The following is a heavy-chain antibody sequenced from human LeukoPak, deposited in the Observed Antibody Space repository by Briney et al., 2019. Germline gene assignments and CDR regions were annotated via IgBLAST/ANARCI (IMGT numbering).Heavy chain of an antibody. D-gene: IGHD6-13*01. CDR1: GFTFSDYY. CDR2: ISSSGSTI. J-gene: IGHJ6*03. Sequence: PGGSLRLSCAASGFTFSDYYMSWIRQAPGKGLEWVSYISSSGSTIYYADSVKGRFTISRDNAKNSLYLQMNSLRAEDTAVYYCAGVEGSSWLHYYYYMDVWGKGTTVTVSS. V-gene: IGHV3-11*01. CDR3: AGVEGSSWLHYYYYMDV.